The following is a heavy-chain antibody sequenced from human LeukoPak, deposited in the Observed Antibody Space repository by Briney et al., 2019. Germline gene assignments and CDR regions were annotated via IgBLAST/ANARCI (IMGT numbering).Heavy chain of an antibody. CDR1: GFTFSSYA. CDR2: ISGSGGST. Sequence: PGGSLRLSCAASGFTFSSYAMSWVRQAPGKGLEWVSAISGSGGSTYYADSVKGRFTISRDNSKNTLYLQMNSLRAEDTAVYYCARDRGDGYNHWYFDLWGRGTLVTVSS. V-gene: IGHV3-23*01. D-gene: IGHD5-24*01. J-gene: IGHJ2*01. CDR3: ARDRGDGYNHWYFDL.